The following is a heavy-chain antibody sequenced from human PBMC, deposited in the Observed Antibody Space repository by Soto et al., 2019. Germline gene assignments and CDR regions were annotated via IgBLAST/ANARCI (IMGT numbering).Heavy chain of an antibody. CDR3: ARDLEAAALDY. V-gene: IGHV3-33*01. J-gene: IGHJ4*02. CDR2: IWYDGSNK. D-gene: IGHD2-2*01. CDR1: GFTFSSYG. Sequence: QVQLVESGGGVVQPGRSLRLSCAASGFTFSSYGMHWVRQAPGKGLEWVAVIWYDGSNKYYADSVKGRFTISRDNSKNPLYLQMNSLRAEDTAVYYCARDLEAAALDYWGQGTLVTVSS.